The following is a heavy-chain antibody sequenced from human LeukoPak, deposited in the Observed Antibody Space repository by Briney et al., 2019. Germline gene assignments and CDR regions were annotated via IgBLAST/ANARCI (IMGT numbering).Heavy chain of an antibody. CDR1: GFTFSSYS. V-gene: IGHV3-21*01. J-gene: IGHJ3*02. Sequence: GGSLRLSCAASGFTFSSYSMNWVRQAPGKGLEWVSSISSSSSYIYYADSVKGRFTISRDNAKNSLYLQMNSLRAEDTAVYYCARKGIFGVVTNAFDIWGQGTMVTVSS. CDR2: ISSSSSYI. CDR3: ARKGIFGVVTNAFDI. D-gene: IGHD3-3*02.